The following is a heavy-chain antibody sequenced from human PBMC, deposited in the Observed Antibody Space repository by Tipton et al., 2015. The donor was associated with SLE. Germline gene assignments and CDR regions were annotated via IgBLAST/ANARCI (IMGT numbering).Heavy chain of an antibody. CDR1: GFTVSSNY. J-gene: IGHJ5*02. Sequence: SLRLSCAASGFTVSSNYMSWVRQAPGKGLEWVSVIYSGGSTYYADSVKGRFTISRDNSKNTLYLQMNSLRAEDTAVYYCARDPRGSGSYAGGWFDPWGQGTLVTVSS. V-gene: IGHV3-66*02. CDR2: IYSGGST. D-gene: IGHD3-10*01. CDR3: ARDPRGSGSYAGGWFDP.